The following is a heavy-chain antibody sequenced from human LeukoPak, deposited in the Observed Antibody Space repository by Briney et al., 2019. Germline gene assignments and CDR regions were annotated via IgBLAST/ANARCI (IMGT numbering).Heavy chain of an antibody. V-gene: IGHV1-69-2*01. J-gene: IGHJ4*02. CDR1: GYNFTDYY. D-gene: IGHD2/OR15-2a*01. Sequence: GASVKVSCKASGYNFTDYYIHWVQQAPGKGLEWMGRVDPEDGETIYAEDFQGRVTMTADTSTDTAYMELRSDDTAVYYCTTMSAAYFLVWGQGTLVTVSS. CDR2: VDPEDGET. CDR3: TTMSAAYFLV.